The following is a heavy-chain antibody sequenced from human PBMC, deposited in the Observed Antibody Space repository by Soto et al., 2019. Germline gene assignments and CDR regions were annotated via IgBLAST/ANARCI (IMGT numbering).Heavy chain of an antibody. CDR2: ISLGGAT. J-gene: IGHJ4*02. V-gene: IGHV4-4*02. D-gene: IGHD1-26*01. CDR1: SGSISSANW. Sequence: QVQLQESGPGLVKPSGTLSLTCVVSSGSISSANWWSWVRQPPGKGLEWIGEISLGGATTYDPSLKSRVTMSVDKSNSQFSMSLFSVTAADTAVYYCATHRPIVGTRGFDYWGQGTLVTVSS. CDR3: ATHRPIVGTRGFDY.